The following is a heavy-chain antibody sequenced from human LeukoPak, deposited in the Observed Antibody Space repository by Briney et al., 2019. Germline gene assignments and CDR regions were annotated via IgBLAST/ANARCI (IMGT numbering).Heavy chain of an antibody. V-gene: IGHV4-4*07. CDR1: GGSISSYY. CDR2: FYTSGGT. J-gene: IGHJ5*02. Sequence: PSETLSLTCTVSGGSISSYYWSWIRQPAGKGLEWIGRFYTSGGTNYNPSLKSRVTMSVDKSKNQFSLKLNSVTAADTAVYYCARDSCSSTSCYNNWFDPWGQGTLVTVSS. CDR3: ARDSCSSTSCYNNWFDP. D-gene: IGHD2-2*02.